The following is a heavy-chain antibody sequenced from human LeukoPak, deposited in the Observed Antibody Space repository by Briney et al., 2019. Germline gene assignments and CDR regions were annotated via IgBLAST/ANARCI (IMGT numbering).Heavy chain of an antibody. D-gene: IGHD3-3*01. J-gene: IGHJ5*02. Sequence: PGGSLRLSCAASGFTFSSYAMSWVRQAPGKGLEWVSAISGSGGSTYYADSVKGRFTISRDNSKNTLYLQMNSLRAEDTAVYYCAKDRLSWSGYFRLDPWGQGTLVTVSS. CDR1: GFTFSSYA. V-gene: IGHV3-23*01. CDR3: AKDRLSWSGYFRLDP. CDR2: ISGSGGST.